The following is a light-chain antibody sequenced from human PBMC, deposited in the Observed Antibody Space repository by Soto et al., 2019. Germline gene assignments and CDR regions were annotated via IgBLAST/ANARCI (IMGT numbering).Light chain of an antibody. CDR2: DAS. V-gene: IGKV3-11*01. J-gene: IGKJ1*01. Sequence: EIVLAQSPATLSLSPGERATLSCRASQSVGSFLAWYQQKPGQAPRLLIYDASSRATGIPAGFSGSGSGTDFTLTISSLEPEDFAVYYCQQRSNWPRTFGQGTKVDIK. CDR3: QQRSNWPRT. CDR1: QSVGSF.